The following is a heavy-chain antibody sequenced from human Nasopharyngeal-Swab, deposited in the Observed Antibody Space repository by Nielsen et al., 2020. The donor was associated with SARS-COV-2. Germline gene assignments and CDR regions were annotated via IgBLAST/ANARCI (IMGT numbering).Heavy chain of an antibody. CDR3: ARDLGTVGATSY. CDR2: IYSGGST. D-gene: IGHD1-26*01. CDR1: GFTFSSYS. Sequence: GGSLRLSCAASGFTFSSYSMNWVRQAPGKGLERVSVIYSGGSTYYADSVKGRFTISRDNSKNTLYLQMNSLRAEDTAVYYCARDLGTVGATSYWGQGTLVTVSS. J-gene: IGHJ4*02. V-gene: IGHV3-53*01.